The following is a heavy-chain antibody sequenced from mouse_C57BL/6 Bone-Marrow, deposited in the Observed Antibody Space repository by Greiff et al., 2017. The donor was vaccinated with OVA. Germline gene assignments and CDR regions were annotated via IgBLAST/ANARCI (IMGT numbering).Heavy chain of an antibody. J-gene: IGHJ4*01. Sequence: VQLQESGPGLVAPSQSLSITCTVSGFSLTSYGVHWVRQPPGKGLEWLVVIWSDGSTTYNSALKSRLSISKDNSKSQVFLKMNSIQTNDTAMYYCARHDYGSSYAMDYWGQGTSVTVSA. V-gene: IGHV2-6-1*01. CDR1: GFSLTSYG. D-gene: IGHD1-1*01. CDR3: ARHDYGSSYAMDY. CDR2: IWSDGST.